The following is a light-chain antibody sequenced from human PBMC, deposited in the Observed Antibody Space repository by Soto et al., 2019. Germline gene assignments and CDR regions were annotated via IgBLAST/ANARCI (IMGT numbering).Light chain of an antibody. Sequence: QSVLTQPPSVSAAPGQKVTISCSGISSNIANNYVSWYQQVPGAAPRLLIYDNDKRPSGIPDRFSGSKSGTSATLGIAGLQTGDEADYYCGTWDSGLNVGVFGGGTKLT. CDR3: GTWDSGLNVGV. V-gene: IGLV1-51*01. CDR1: SSNIANNY. CDR2: DND. J-gene: IGLJ3*02.